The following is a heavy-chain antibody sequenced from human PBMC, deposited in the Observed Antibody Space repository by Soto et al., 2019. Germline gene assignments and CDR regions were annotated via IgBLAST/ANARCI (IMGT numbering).Heavy chain of an antibody. CDR2: ISSSSSTI. D-gene: IGHD1-26*01. J-gene: IGHJ4*01. CDR3: VRDRDLYRDMFHADL. Sequence: PGGSLRLSCAASGFTFSTYSMNWVRQAPGKGLEWVSYISSSSSTIFYTDSVKGRFTISADNAANSVFLQMNSLRDEDTAVYFCVRDRDLYRDMFHADLWGQGTLVTVS. V-gene: IGHV3-48*02. CDR1: GFTFSTYS.